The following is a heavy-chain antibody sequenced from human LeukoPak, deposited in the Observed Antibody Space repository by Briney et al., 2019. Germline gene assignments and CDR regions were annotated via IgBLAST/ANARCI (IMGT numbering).Heavy chain of an antibody. Sequence: ASVKVSCKASGYTFTCYGISWVRQAPGQGLEWMGWISAYNGNTNYAQKLQGRVTMTTDTSTSTAYMELRSLRSDDTAVYYCARFFPTGTTSSAFDYWGQGTLVTVSS. V-gene: IGHV1-18*01. CDR3: ARFFPTGTTSSAFDY. CDR1: GYTFTCYG. D-gene: IGHD1-1*01. J-gene: IGHJ4*02. CDR2: ISAYNGNT.